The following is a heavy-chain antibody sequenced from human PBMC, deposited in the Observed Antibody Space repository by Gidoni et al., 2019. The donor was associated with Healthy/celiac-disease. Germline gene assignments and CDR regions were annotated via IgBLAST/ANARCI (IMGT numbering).Heavy chain of an antibody. CDR3: ARSNSRAGWNWGGSWNY. J-gene: IGHJ4*02. Sequence: QVPLQQWGAGLLKPSETLSLTCAVYGGSFSGYSWSWIRQPPGKGLEWIGEINHSGSTNYNPSLKSRVTISVDTSKNQFSLKLSSVTAADTAVYYCARSNSRAGWNWGGSWNYWGQGTLVTVSS. D-gene: IGHD7-27*01. CDR1: GGSFSGYS. CDR2: INHSGST. V-gene: IGHV4-34*01.